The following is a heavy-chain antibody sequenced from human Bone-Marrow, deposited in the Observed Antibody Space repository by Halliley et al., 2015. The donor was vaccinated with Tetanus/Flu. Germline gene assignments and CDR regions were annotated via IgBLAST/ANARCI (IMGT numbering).Heavy chain of an antibody. D-gene: IGHD3-22*01. CDR2: ST. CDR3: ARVASGDYYFDTSGQRDEHFDS. V-gene: IGHV4-31*02. Sequence: STYYNPSLKSRVTISIDTSRNQFSLKLRSVTAADTAVYYCARVASGDYYFDTSGQRDEHFDSWGQGTLVTVSS. J-gene: IGHJ4*02.